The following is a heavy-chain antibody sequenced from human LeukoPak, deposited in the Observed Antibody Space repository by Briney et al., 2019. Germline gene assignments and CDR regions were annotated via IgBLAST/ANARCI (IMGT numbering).Heavy chain of an antibody. CDR2: IWYDGSNK. V-gene: IGHV3-33*01. D-gene: IGHD1-1*01. J-gene: IGHJ4*02. CDR1: GFTFSSYG. CDR3: ARDRVKLERRGMYFDY. Sequence: GRSLRLSCAASGFTFSSYGMHRVRQAPGKGLEWVAVIWYDGSNKYYADSLKDRFTISRDNSKNTLYLQMNSLRAEDTAVYYCARDRVKLERRGMYFDYWGQGTLVTVSS.